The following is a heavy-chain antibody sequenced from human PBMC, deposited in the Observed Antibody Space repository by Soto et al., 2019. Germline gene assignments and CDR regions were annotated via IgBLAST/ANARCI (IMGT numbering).Heavy chain of an antibody. Sequence: SETLSLTCAVSGGSISSGGYSWSWIRQPPGKGLEWIGYIYHSGSTYYNPSLKSRVTISVDRSKNQFSLKLSSVTAADTAVYYCASRDCSGGSCYLDYWGQGTLVT. D-gene: IGHD2-15*01. CDR3: ASRDCSGGSCYLDY. J-gene: IGHJ4*02. CDR1: GGSISSGGYS. V-gene: IGHV4-30-2*01. CDR2: IYHSGST.